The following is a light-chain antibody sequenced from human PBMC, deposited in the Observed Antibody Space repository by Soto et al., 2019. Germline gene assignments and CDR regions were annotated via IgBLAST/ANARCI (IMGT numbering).Light chain of an antibody. Sequence: EIVMTQSPATLSVSPGARAPLSCRARQSVSSNLAWYQQQPGQVPRLLIYGASTRATGIPARFSGSGSGTEFTLTVSSLQSEDFAVYYCQQYNNWPLTFGGGTKVDIK. V-gene: IGKV3-15*01. CDR1: QSVSSN. J-gene: IGKJ4*01. CDR2: GAS. CDR3: QQYNNWPLT.